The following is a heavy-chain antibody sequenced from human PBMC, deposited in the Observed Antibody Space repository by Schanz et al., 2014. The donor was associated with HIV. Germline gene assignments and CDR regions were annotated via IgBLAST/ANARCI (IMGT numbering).Heavy chain of an antibody. Sequence: QVQLVESGGGVVQPGRSLRLSCAASGFTFDSYGIHWVRQAPGKGLEWVAVISYDGTNKKFADSVKGRFTISRDNSKNTLYLQMKSLRPEDTAVYYCAKDRNYYDNRYLGKGNYYYYYGMDVWGQGTTVTVSS. CDR3: AKDRNYYDNRYLGKGNYYYYYGMDV. CDR1: GFTFDSYG. D-gene: IGHD3-22*01. V-gene: IGHV3-30*18. J-gene: IGHJ6*02. CDR2: ISYDGTNK.